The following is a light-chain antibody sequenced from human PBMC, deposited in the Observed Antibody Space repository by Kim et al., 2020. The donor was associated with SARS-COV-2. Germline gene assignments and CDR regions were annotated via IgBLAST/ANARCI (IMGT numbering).Light chain of an antibody. CDR1: SSNIGKNF. Sequence: GQRVTHSCSGGSSNIGKNFVSWYQHLPGTAPKLLIYDDHKRPSGIPDRFSGSKSGTSATLGITGLQTGDEADYYCGTWDDSLSAGVFGGGTQLTVL. CDR2: DDH. CDR3: GTWDDSLSAGV. V-gene: IGLV1-51*01. J-gene: IGLJ2*01.